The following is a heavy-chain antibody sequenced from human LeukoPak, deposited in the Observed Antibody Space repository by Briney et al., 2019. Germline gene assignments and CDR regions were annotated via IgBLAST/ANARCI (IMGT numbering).Heavy chain of an antibody. J-gene: IGHJ3*02. V-gene: IGHV3-48*01. D-gene: IGHD3-22*01. CDR3: ARGLYYDSSGYYYGAFDI. Sequence: GGSLRLSCAASGFTFSSYSMNWVRQAPGKGLEWVSYISSSSSTIYYADSVKGRFTISGDNAKNSLYLQMNSLRAEDTAVYYCARGLYYDSSGYYYGAFDIWGQGTMVTVSS. CDR1: GFTFSSYS. CDR2: ISSSSSTI.